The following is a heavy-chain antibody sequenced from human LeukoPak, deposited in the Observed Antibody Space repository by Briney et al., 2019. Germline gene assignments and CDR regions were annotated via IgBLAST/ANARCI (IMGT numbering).Heavy chain of an antibody. Sequence: GESLKISCKGSGYTFTSYWIGWVRQMPGKGLEWMGIIDPRDSDTRYSPSFQGQVVISADKSINTAYLQWSSLKASDSAMYYCAMSRWFGELWGNYFDYWGPGTLVTVSS. V-gene: IGHV5-51*01. D-gene: IGHD3-10*01. J-gene: IGHJ4*02. CDR2: IDPRDSDT. CDR3: AMSRWFGELWGNYFDY. CDR1: GYTFTSYW.